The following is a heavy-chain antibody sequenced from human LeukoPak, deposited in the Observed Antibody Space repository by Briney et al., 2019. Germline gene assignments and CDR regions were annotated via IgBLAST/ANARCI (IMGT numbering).Heavy chain of an antibody. CDR1: GFTFSSYE. Sequence: GGSLRLSCAASGFTFSSYEMNWVRQAPGKGLEWVSYISSSGSTIYYADSVKGRFTISRDSAKNSLYLQMNSLRAEDTAVYYCARSLVPYYDILTGYWYRHHWGQGTLVTVSS. V-gene: IGHV3-48*03. J-gene: IGHJ5*02. CDR2: ISSSGSTI. CDR3: ARSLVPYYDILTGYWYRHH. D-gene: IGHD3-9*01.